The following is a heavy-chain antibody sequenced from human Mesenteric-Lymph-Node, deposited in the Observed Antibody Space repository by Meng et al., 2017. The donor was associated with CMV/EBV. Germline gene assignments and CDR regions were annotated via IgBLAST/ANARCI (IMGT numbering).Heavy chain of an antibody. D-gene: IGHD2/OR15-2a*01. J-gene: IGHJ6*02. CDR2: INPNTGGT. Sequence: ASVQVSCKASGYTFTGHYLYWVRQAPGQGLEWMGWINPNTGGTNYAQTFQGRVTMTRDTSITTAYMELSRLRYDDTAVYYCARGGTSSMGYYYGMDVWGQGTTVTVS. CDR1: GYTFTGHY. V-gene: IGHV1-2*02. CDR3: ARGGTSSMGYYYGMDV.